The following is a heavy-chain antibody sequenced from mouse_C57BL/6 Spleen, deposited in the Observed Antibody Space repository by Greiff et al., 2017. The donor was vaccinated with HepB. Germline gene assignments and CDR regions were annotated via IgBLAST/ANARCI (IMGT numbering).Heavy chain of an antibody. J-gene: IGHJ3*01. D-gene: IGHD2-4*01. CDR3: VRPVYDYDGGAWFAY. CDR1: GFSFNTYA. V-gene: IGHV10-1*01. CDR2: IRSKSNNYAT. Sequence: EVKLLESGGGLVQPKGSLKLSCAASGFSFNTYAMNWVRQAPGKGLEWVARIRSKSNNYATYYADSVKDRFTISRDDSESMLYLQMNNLKTEDTAMYYCVRPVYDYDGGAWFAYWGQGTLVTVSA.